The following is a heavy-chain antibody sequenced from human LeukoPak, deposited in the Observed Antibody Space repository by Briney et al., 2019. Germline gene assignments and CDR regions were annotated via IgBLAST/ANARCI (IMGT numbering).Heavy chain of an antibody. Sequence: SETLSLTCTVSGGSISSSSYYWGWIRQPPGKGLEWIGSIYYSGSTYYNPSLKSRVTISVDTSKNQFSLKLSSVTAADTAVYYCARVGGEREWHHYYYMDVWGKGTTVTVSS. D-gene: IGHD3-3*01. CDR2: IYYSGST. V-gene: IGHV4-39*07. J-gene: IGHJ6*03. CDR1: GGSISSSSYY. CDR3: ARVGGEREWHHYYYMDV.